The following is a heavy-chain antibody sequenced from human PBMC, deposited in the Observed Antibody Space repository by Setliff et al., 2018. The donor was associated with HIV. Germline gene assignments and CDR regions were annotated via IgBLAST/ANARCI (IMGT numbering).Heavy chain of an antibody. J-gene: IGHJ6*03. D-gene: IGHD2-15*01. CDR2: ISGLGGGTI. Sequence: PGGSLRLSCATSGFTFDSYSIIWVRQAPGKGLEWVSYISGLGGGTIYYADSVRGRFTISRDDAEKSVYLQMYSLRAEDTAVYYCARAGVVEGYYYYYYMDVWGKGTTVTVSS. CDR3: ARAGVVEGYYYYYYMDV. V-gene: IGHV3-48*01. CDR1: GFTFDSYS.